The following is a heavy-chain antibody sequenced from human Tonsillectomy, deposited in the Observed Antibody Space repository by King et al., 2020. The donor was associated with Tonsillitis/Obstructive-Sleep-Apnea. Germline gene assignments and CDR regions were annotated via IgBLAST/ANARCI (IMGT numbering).Heavy chain of an antibody. V-gene: IGHV1-18*01. CDR2: ISAYNGNT. Sequence: VQLVESGAEVKKPGASVKVSCTASGYTFTSYGISWVRQAPGQGLEWMGWISAYNGNTNYAQKLQGRVTMTTDTSTSTAYMELRSLRSDDTAVYYCARGVLRFLEWFPYYFDYWGQGTLVTVSS. CDR3: ARGVLRFLEWFPYYFDY. J-gene: IGHJ4*02. CDR1: GYTFTSYG. D-gene: IGHD3-3*01.